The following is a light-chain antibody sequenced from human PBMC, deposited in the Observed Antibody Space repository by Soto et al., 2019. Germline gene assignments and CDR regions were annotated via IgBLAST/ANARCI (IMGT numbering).Light chain of an antibody. Sequence: DIVMTQSPDSLAVSLGERATINCKSSQSVLYSSNNKNYLAWYQQKPGQPPKLLIYWASTRESGVPDRFSGSGSGTDFTLTISSLQAEDVAVYSCQQYHSTPFTFGPGTKVDIK. J-gene: IGKJ3*01. CDR3: QQYHSTPFT. CDR2: WAS. V-gene: IGKV4-1*01. CDR1: QSVLYSSNNKNY.